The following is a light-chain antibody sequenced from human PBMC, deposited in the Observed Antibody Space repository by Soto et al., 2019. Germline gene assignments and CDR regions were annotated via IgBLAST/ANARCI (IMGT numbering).Light chain of an antibody. J-gene: IGLJ2*01. CDR2: LNSDGSH. V-gene: IGLV4-69*01. CDR3: QTWDTGIVV. CDR1: SGHSSYA. Sequence: QSVLTQSPSASASLGASVKLTCSLNSGHSSYAIAWHQQQPEKGPRYLMKLNSDGSHSKGDGIPDHFSGSSSGAERYLTISSLQSEDEADYYCQTWDTGIVVFGGGTKLTVL.